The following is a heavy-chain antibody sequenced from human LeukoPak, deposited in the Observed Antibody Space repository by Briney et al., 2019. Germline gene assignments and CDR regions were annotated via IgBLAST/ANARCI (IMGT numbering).Heavy chain of an antibody. Sequence: SVKVSCKASGGTFSSYAISWVRQAPGQGLEWMGGIIPIFGTANYAQKFQGRVTFTADESTSTAYMELSSLRSEDTAVYYCARDARYPTVAFDIWSQGTMVTVSS. D-gene: IGHD3-9*01. J-gene: IGHJ3*02. CDR3: ARDARYPTVAFDI. CDR1: GGTFSSYA. CDR2: IIPIFGTA. V-gene: IGHV1-69*13.